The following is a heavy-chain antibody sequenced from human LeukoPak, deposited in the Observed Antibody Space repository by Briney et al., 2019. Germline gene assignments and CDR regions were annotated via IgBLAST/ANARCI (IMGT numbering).Heavy chain of an antibody. CDR3: TRHIRGSATYPIDF. CDR1: GYTFTNYW. V-gene: IGHV5-51*01. CDR2: MYPGDSDT. D-gene: IGHD3-10*01. Sequence: GESLKISCKGSGYTFTNYWIGWVRQMPGKGLEWLGIMYPGDSDTRYNPSFQGQVTISADKSISTAYLQWNGLKASDTAMYYCTRHIRGSATYPIDFWGQGTLVTVSS. J-gene: IGHJ4*02.